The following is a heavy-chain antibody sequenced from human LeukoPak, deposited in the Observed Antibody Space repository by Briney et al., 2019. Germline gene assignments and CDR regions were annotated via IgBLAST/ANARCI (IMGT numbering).Heavy chain of an antibody. CDR2: TSFDGTTK. D-gene: IGHD2-2*01. J-gene: IGHJ6*03. CDR3: ARGSSTNCYGGNCFYYYMAV. CDR1: GFTFSTYA. V-gene: IGHV3-30*04. Sequence: GGSLRLSCAASGFTFSTYAMHWVRQAPGKGLEWVAVTSFDGTTKYCADSVKGRFTVSRDNSKNTLILQMNSLRAEDTAVYYCARGSSTNCYGGNCFYYYMAVWGKGTTVTVSS.